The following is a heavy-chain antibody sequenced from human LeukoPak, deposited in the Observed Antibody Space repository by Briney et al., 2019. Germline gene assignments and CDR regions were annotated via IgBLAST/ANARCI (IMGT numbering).Heavy chain of an antibody. J-gene: IGHJ6*03. CDR2: INPNSGGT. V-gene: IGHV1-2*02. D-gene: IGHD3-3*01. CDR3: ARDSDFWSGYYYYMDV. Sequence: ASVKVSCKASGYTFTGYYMHWVRQAPGQGLEWMGWINPNSGGTNYAQKFQGRVTMTRDTSISTAYMELSRLRSDDTAVYYCARDSDFWSGYYYYMDVWGKGTTVTVSS. CDR1: GYTFTGYY.